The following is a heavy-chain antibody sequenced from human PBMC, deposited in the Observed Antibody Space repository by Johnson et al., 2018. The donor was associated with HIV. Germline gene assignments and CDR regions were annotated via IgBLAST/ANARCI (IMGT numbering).Heavy chain of an antibody. V-gene: IGHV3-30-3*01. CDR1: GFTFSRYA. J-gene: IGHJ3*02. CDR3: ARERYGSQAIDGFHI. D-gene: IGHD2-15*01. CDR2: ISYHGSNK. Sequence: QVQLVESGGGVVQPGRSLRLSCAASGFTFSRYAMHWVRQAPGKGLEWVAVISYHGSNKYYADSVKGRFTISRDNSKNTLYLQMNSLRAEDTAVYYCARERYGSQAIDGFHIWGRGTLVTVSS.